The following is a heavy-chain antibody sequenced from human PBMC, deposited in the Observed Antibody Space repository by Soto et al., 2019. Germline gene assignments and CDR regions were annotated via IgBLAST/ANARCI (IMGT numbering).Heavy chain of an antibody. CDR3: ARGMGRAPRYYYYYGIDV. V-gene: IGHV1-2*02. J-gene: IGHJ6*02. Sequence: VRQAPGQGLEWMGWINPNSGGTNYAQKFQGRVTMTRDTSISTAYMELSRLRSDDTAVYYCARGMGRAPRYYYYYGIDVWGQGTTVTVSS. CDR2: INPNSGGT. D-gene: IGHD2-8*01.